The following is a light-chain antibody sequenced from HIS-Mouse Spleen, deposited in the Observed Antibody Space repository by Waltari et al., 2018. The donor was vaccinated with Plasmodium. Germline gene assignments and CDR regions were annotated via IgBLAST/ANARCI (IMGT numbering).Light chain of an antibody. CDR1: QSISHY. V-gene: IGKV1-39*01. J-gene: IGKJ1*01. CDR2: AAS. Sequence: DIHMTQSPSSLSALVGDRVTIPCRASQSISHYLNWYQQKPGKAPKFLIYAASTLQSGVPSRFSGSGSGTDFTLTISSLQPEDFATYYCQQSYSTWTFGQGAKVEIK. CDR3: QQSYSTWT.